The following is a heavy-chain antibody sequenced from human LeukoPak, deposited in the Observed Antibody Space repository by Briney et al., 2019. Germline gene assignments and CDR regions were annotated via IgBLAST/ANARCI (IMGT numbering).Heavy chain of an antibody. CDR2: IYYSRGT. Sequence: SETLSLTCTVSGGSISSYYWSWIRQPPGQGLEWIGYIYYSRGTMYNPSLKSRVTISVDTSKNQVSLKLSSVTAADTAIYYCARGGDGSSWDFDYWGQGTVVTVSS. V-gene: IGHV4-59*01. D-gene: IGHD6-13*01. J-gene: IGHJ4*02. CDR3: ARGGDGSSWDFDY. CDR1: GGSISSYY.